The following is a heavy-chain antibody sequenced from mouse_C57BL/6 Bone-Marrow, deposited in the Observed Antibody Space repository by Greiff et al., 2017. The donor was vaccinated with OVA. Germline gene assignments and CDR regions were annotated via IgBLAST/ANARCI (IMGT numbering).Heavy chain of an antibody. CDR3: ARENWDNY. D-gene: IGHD4-1*01. J-gene: IGHJ2*01. CDR2: IYPGDGDT. Sequence: PLQQSGPELVKPGASVKISCKASGYAFSSSWMNWVKQRPGKGLEWIGRIYPGDGDTNYNGKFKGKATLTADKSSSTAYMQLSSLTSEDSAVYFCARENWDNYWGQGTTLTVSS. V-gene: IGHV1-82*01. CDR1: GYAFSSSW.